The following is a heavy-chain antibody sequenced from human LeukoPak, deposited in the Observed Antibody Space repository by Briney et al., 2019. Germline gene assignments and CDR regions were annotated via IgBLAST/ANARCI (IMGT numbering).Heavy chain of an antibody. Sequence: GGSLRLSCAASGFTFSTSAMSWVRQAPGKGLEWVSAITGGGDYTYYADSVKGRFTISRDNPKNAVYSQMLSLRAEDTAVYYCAKGYRGIEAFDVWGQGTMVTVSS. CDR3: AKGYRGIEAFDV. V-gene: IGHV3-23*01. J-gene: IGHJ3*01. CDR2: ITGGGDYT. CDR1: GFTFSTSA. D-gene: IGHD2-2*02.